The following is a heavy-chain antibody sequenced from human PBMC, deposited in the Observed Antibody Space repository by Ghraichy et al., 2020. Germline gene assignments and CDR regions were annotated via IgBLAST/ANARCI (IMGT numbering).Heavy chain of an antibody. CDR3: RLVPAAVYYYYYGMDV. D-gene: IGHD2-2*01. Sequence: ETLSLTCAVSGYSISSGYYWGWIRQPPGKGLEWIGSIYHSGSTYYNPSLKSRVTISVDTSKNQFSLKLSSVTAADTAVYYCRLVPAAVYYYYYGMDVWGQGTTVTVSS. J-gene: IGHJ6*02. CDR1: GYSISSGYY. CDR2: IYHSGST. V-gene: IGHV4-38-2*01.